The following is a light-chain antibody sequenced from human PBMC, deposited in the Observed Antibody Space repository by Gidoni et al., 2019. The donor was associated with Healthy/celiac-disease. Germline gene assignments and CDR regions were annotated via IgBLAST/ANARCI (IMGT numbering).Light chain of an antibody. CDR2: DVS. J-gene: IGLJ1*01. CDR3: SSYTGSSTLYV. Sequence: QSALTQHASVSGSPGQSITISCTGTSSDVGGYNYVSWYQQHPGKTPTLMIYDVSNRPSGVSNRFSGSKSGNTASLTISGLRAEDEADYYCSSYTGSSTLYVFGTGTKVTVL. CDR1: SSDVGGYNY. V-gene: IGLV2-14*03.